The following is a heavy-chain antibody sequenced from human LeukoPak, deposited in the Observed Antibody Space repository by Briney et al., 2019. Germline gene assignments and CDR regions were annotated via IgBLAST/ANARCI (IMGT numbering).Heavy chain of an antibody. D-gene: IGHD3-22*01. CDR1: GFTFSSYG. J-gene: IGHJ4*02. CDR2: IRYDGSDK. V-gene: IGHV3-30*02. CDR3: ARDFGQWLLPEYYFDY. Sequence: PGGSLRLSCAASGFTFSSYGMHWVRQAPGKGLEWVAFIRYDGSDKYYADSVKGRFTISRDNSKNTLYLQMNSLRAEDTAVYYCARDFGQWLLPEYYFDYWGQGTLVTVSS.